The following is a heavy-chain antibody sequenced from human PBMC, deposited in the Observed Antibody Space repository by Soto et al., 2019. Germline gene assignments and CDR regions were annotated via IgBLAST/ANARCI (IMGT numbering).Heavy chain of an antibody. CDR3: GRLTEAATAHSDFGV. J-gene: IGHJ4*02. Sequence: SETLSLTCTVSGTSIKNSNYFWGWIRQPPGKGLEFVGSVYSTGGTYYNPSLKNRLTVSAHTSQNQFSLTLKSVTAADSAVYYCGRLTEAATAHSDFGVWGQGTLVTVSS. D-gene: IGHD2-15*01. V-gene: IGHV4-39*01. CDR1: GTSIKNSNYF. CDR2: VYSTGGT.